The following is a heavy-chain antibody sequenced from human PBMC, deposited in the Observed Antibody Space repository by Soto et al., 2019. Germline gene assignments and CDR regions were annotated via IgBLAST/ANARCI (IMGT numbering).Heavy chain of an antibody. D-gene: IGHD3-3*02. CDR2: ISGSGGTT. CDR1: GFTFSSYA. V-gene: IGHV3-23*01. CDR3: AKQKVLASPMDF. J-gene: IGHJ6*02. Sequence: EVQLLDSGGGLVQPGASLRLSCAASGFTFSSYAMSWVRRAPGKGLEWVSGISGSGGTTYYADSVKGRFTISRDNSKNTLYLQMNRLRDEDTAVYYCAKQKVLASPMDFWGLGTTVTVSS.